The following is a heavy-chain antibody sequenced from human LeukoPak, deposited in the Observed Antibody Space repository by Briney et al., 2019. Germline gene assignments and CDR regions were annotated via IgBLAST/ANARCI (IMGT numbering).Heavy chain of an antibody. V-gene: IGHV3-7*01. CDR2: IKYDGSEI. Sequence: GGSLRLSCAGSGFSFSSYWMTWVRQAPGKGLEWLANIKYDGSEISYVDSVKGRFTISRDNAKNSLYLQMDSLRVEDTAVYYCARVPKYCSSTSCYRLGYYYYMDVWGKGTTVTVSS. D-gene: IGHD2-2*01. CDR1: GFSFSSYW. CDR3: ARVPKYCSSTSCYRLGYYYYMDV. J-gene: IGHJ6*03.